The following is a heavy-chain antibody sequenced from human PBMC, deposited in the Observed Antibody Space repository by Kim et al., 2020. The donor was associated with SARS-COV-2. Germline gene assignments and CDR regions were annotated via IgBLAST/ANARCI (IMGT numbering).Heavy chain of an antibody. J-gene: IGHJ6*03. CDR2: IYYSGST. CDR1: GGSISSYY. D-gene: IGHD3-3*01. CDR3: ARRGHDFWSGYYSGGYYYYMDV. V-gene: IGHV4-59*08. Sequence: SETLSLTCTVSGGSISSYYWSWIRQPPGKRLEWIGYIYYSGSTNYNPSLKSRVTISVDTSKNQFSLKLSSVTAADTAVYYCARRGHDFWSGYYSGGYYYYMDVWGKGTTVTVSS.